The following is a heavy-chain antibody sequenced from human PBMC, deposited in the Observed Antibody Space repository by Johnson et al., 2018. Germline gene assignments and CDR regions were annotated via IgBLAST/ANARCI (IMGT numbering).Heavy chain of an antibody. Sequence: QVQLVQSGGGVVQPGRSLRLSCAASGFTFSRYGIHWVRQAPGKGLEWVAVIWYDGSNKYYADSVKGRFTISRDNSKNTLYLQMNSLRAEDTAVYYCARARMPYGDYLEYFQHWGQGTLVTVSS. CDR3: ARARMPYGDYLEYFQH. J-gene: IGHJ1*01. CDR1: GFTFSRYG. CDR2: IWYDGSNK. D-gene: IGHD4-17*01. V-gene: IGHV3-33*01.